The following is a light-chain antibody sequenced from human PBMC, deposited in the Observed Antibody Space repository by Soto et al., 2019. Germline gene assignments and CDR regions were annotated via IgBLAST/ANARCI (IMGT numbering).Light chain of an antibody. CDR3: QSYDSSLSGSV. V-gene: IGLV1-40*01. Sequence: QAVVTQPPSMSGVPGQRVTISCTGSNSNIGAGYDVHWYQQLPGTAPKLLLYGNTNRPSGVPDRFSGSKSGTSASLAITGLQADDEADYYCQSYDSSLSGSVFGGGTKLTVL. J-gene: IGLJ2*01. CDR2: GNT. CDR1: NSNIGAGYD.